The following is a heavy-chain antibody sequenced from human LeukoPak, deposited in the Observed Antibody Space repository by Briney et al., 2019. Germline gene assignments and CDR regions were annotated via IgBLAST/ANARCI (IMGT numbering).Heavy chain of an antibody. V-gene: IGHV4-59*12. CDR1: DGSISSYY. J-gene: IGHJ4*02. Sequence: SETLSLTCTVSDGSISSYYWSWIRQPPGKGLEWIGYIYYSGSTNYNPSLKSRVTISVDTSKNQFSLKLSSVTAADTAVYYCARERTFGVVTRRVVFDYWGQGTLVTVSS. D-gene: IGHD3-3*01. CDR3: ARERTFGVVTRRVVFDY. CDR2: IYYSGST.